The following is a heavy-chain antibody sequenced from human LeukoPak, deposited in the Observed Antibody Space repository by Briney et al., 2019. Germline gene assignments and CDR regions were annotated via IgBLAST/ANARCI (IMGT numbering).Heavy chain of an antibody. J-gene: IGHJ5*02. CDR1: GFTFSSYA. D-gene: IGHD3-10*01. V-gene: IGHV3-23*01. CDR3: ANRGADYYGSGNWFDP. CDR2: ISGNGGST. Sequence: GGSLRLSCAASGFTFSSYAMSWVRQAPGKGLEWVSGISGNGGSTYYGDSVKGRFTISRDNSKNTLYLQMNSLRAEDTAVYYCANRGADYYGSGNWFDPWGQGTLVTVSS.